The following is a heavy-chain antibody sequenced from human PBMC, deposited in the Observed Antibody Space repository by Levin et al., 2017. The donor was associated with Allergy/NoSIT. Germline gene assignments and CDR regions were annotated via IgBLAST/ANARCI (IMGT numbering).Heavy chain of an antibody. Sequence: SETLSLTCTVSGGSISSGSYYWSWIRQPAGKGLEWIGRIYTSGSTNYNPSLKSRVTISVDTSKNQFSLKLSSVTAADTAVYYCAREYVWGYGLAFDIWGQGTMVTVSS. V-gene: IGHV4-61*02. CDR1: GGSISSGSYY. CDR2: IYTSGST. J-gene: IGHJ3*02. CDR3: AREYVWGYGLAFDI. D-gene: IGHD4/OR15-4a*01.